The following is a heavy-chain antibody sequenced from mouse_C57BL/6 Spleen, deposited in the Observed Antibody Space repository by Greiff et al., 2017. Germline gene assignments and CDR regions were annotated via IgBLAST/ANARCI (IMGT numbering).Heavy chain of an antibody. J-gene: IGHJ3*01. CDR3: ARGDGYYVGFAY. CDR2: IYPGSGNT. D-gene: IGHD2-3*01. V-gene: IGHV1-76*01. Sequence: VQLVESGAELVRPGASVKLSCKASGYTFTDYYINWVKQRPGQGLEWIARIYPGSGNTYYNEKFKGKATLTAEKSSSTAYMQLSSLTSEDSAVYFCARGDGYYVGFAYWGQGTLVTVSA. CDR1: GYTFTDYY.